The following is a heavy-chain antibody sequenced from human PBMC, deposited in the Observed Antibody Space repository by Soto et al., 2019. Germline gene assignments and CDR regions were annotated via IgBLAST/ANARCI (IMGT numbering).Heavy chain of an antibody. V-gene: IGHV3-30-3*01. J-gene: IGHJ6*02. D-gene: IGHD1-1*01. CDR3: ARDRLRYNWNDFPYYYYGIDV. CDR1: GFTFSSYA. Sequence: QVQLVESGGGVVQPGRSLRLSCAASGFTFSSYAMHWVRQAPGKGLEWVAVISYDGSNKYYADSVKGRFTISRDNSKNTLYLQMTSLRAEDTAVYYCARDRLRYNWNDFPYYYYGIDVWGQGTTVTVSS. CDR2: ISYDGSNK.